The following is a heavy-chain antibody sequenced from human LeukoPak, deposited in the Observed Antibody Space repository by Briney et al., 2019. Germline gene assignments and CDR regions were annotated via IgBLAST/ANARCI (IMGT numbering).Heavy chain of an antibody. CDR2: IKHSGST. Sequence: SETLSLACAVYGGSFSGYYWCWIRQPPEKGLEWIGEIKHSGSTNYNPSLKSRVTISVDTSKNQFSLKLSSVTAADTAVYYCARLRIVTMIVVVTRIAYFDYWGQGTLVTVSS. V-gene: IGHV4-34*01. D-gene: IGHD3-22*01. CDR1: GGSFSGYY. CDR3: ARLRIVTMIVVVTRIAYFDY. J-gene: IGHJ4*02.